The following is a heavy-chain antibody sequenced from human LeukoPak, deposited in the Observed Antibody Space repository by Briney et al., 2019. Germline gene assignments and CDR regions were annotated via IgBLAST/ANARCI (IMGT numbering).Heavy chain of an antibody. D-gene: IGHD1-26*01. J-gene: IGHJ4*02. CDR2: INTNTGNP. V-gene: IGHV7-4-1*02. CDR1: GYTFTSYA. CDR3: ARGGGVHGADSQARIDY. Sequence: GASVKVSCKASGYTFTSYAMNWVRQAPGQGLEWMGWINTNTGNPTYAQGFTGRFVFSLDTSVSTAYLQISSLKAEDTAVYYCARGGGVHGADSQARIDYWGQGTLVTVSS.